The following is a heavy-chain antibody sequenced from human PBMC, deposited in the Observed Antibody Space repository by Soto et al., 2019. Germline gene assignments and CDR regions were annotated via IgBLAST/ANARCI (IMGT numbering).Heavy chain of an antibody. J-gene: IGHJ4*02. V-gene: IGHV3-21*01. CDR3: ATGPGIAAPLGCY. CDR2: ISSSSSYI. Sequence: GGSLRLSCAASGFTFSSYSMNWVRQAPGKGLEWVSSISSSSSYIYYADSVKGRFTISRDNAKNSLYLQMNSLRAEDTAVYYCATGPGIAAPLGCYWSRGTLVTVSS. D-gene: IGHD6-13*01. CDR1: GFTFSSYS.